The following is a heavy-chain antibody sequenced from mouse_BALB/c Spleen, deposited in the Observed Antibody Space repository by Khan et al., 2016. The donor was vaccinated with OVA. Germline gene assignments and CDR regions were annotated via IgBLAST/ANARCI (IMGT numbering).Heavy chain of an antibody. J-gene: IGHJ2*01. CDR1: GFTFNSYG. CDR3: ATSYFYGYYFDY. CDR2: ISGDSNTI. D-gene: IGHD1-1*01. V-gene: IGHV5-17*02. Sequence: EVELVESGGGLVQPGRSQKLSCAASGFTFNSYGMHWVRQAPEKGLEWVAYISGDSNTIDYADTVKGRFTISRDNPKNTLFLQMTSLMSEDTAMYYCATSYFYGYYFDYWGPGTTLTGS.